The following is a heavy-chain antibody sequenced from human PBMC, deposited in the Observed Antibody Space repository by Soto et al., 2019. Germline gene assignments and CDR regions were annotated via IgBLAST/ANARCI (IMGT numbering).Heavy chain of an antibody. CDR2: IGRRGDTI. J-gene: IGHJ4*02. V-gene: IGHV3-48*03. CDR3: ARVAVEHYYWDFEY. Sequence: EVQLVESGGGLVRPGGSLRLSCAASGFNFNNFEMSWVRQAPGKGLEWISYIGRRGDTIYYAVSVKGRFTISRDNAKKSLYLQMDGLRAEDTAVYYCARVAVEHYYWDFEYWGQGTLVTVSS. D-gene: IGHD1-26*01. CDR1: GFNFNNFE.